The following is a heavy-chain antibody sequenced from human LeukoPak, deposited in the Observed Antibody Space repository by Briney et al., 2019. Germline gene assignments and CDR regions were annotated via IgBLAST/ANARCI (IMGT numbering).Heavy chain of an antibody. CDR1: GFNSTNYN. J-gene: IGHJ3*02. V-gene: IGHV3-21*01. CDR3: ARDLAWDAFDI. Sequence: KPGGSLRLSCAASGFNSTNYNTNWVRQAPGKGLEWVSSIHSSSGSIYYADSLKGRFTISRDNAKNSLYLQMNSLRAEDTAVYYCARDLAWDAFDIWGQGTMVTVSS. CDR2: IHSSSGSI.